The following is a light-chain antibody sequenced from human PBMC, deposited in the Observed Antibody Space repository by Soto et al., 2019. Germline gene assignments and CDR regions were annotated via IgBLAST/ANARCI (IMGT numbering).Light chain of an antibody. CDR2: DVS. CDR1: SSDVGAYNY. J-gene: IGLJ3*02. V-gene: IGLV2-8*01. Sequence: QSALTQPPSASGSPGQSVTISCTGTSSDVGAYNYVSWYQQHPGKAPKLMIYDVSKRPSGVPDRFSGSKSGNTASLTVSGLQAEDEADYYCISYAGSSIWVFGGGTQLTVL. CDR3: ISYAGSSIWV.